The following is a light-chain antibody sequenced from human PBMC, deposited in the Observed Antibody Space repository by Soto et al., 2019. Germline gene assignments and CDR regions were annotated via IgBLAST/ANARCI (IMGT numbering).Light chain of an antibody. J-gene: IGKJ3*01. CDR2: VAS. CDR1: QSVSSSY. V-gene: IGKV3-20*01. CDR3: QQYAGT. Sequence: EIVLTQSPGTLSLSPGERATLSCRASQSVSSSYLAWYQQKPGQAPRLLIYVASSRATGIPDRFSGSVSGTDFTLTISRREPEDFAVYYCQQYAGTFGPGTKVDIK.